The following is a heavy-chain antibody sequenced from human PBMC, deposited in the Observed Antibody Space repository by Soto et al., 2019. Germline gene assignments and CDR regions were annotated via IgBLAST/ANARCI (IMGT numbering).Heavy chain of an antibody. CDR1: GFTFSSYG. D-gene: IGHD3-3*01. V-gene: IGHV3-33*01. CDR2: IWYDGSNK. CDR3: ARDPPTNYDFWSGYKRGYYYYMDV. J-gene: IGHJ6*03. Sequence: GGSLRLSCAASGFTFSSYGMHWVRQAPGKGLEWVAVIWYDGSNKYYADSVKGRFTISRDNSKNTLYLQMNSLRAEDTAVYYCARDPPTNYDFWSGYKRGYYYYMDVWGKGTTVTVSS.